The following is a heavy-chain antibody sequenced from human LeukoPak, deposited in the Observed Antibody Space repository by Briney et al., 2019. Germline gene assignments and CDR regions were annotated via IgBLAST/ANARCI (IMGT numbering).Heavy chain of an antibody. CDR2: IYPGDSDT. CDR1: GYSFTNYW. Sequence: GESLKISCKGSGYSFTNYWIGWVRQMPGKGLEWMGSIYPGDSDTRYSPPFQGQVTISADKSISTAYLQWSSLKASDTAMYYCARLRRLSSMATLRDAFDIWGQGTMDTVSS. V-gene: IGHV5-51*01. J-gene: IGHJ3*02. CDR3: ARLRRLSSMATLRDAFDI. D-gene: IGHD5-24*01.